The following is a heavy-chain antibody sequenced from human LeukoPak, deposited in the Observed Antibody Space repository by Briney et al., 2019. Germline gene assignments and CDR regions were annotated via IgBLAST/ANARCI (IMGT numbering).Heavy chain of an antibody. D-gene: IGHD3-10*01. J-gene: IGHJ4*02. CDR2: VSYDGSKK. V-gene: IGHV3-30*04. CDR3: ARDLAVSGSFTHYFDY. Sequence: PGRSLRLSCGAWGFTYSSYTMHWVRRAPGKGLPWVAGVSYDGSKKYYADFVRGRFTISRDNSKNTLFLQMNSLRAEDTAVYYCARDLAVSGSFTHYFDYWGQGTLVTVSS. CDR1: GFTYSSYT.